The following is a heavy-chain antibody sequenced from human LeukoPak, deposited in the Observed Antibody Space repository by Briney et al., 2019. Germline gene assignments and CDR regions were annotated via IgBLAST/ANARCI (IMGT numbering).Heavy chain of an antibody. CDR1: GFTFSSYA. D-gene: IGHD1-26*01. J-gene: IGHJ4*02. V-gene: IGHV3-53*01. Sequence: GGSLRLSCAASGFTFSSYAMSWVRQAPGKGLEWVSVIYSGGSTYYADSVKGRFTISRDNSKNTLYLQMNSLRAEDTAVYYCTRGRRATHDYWGQGTLVTVSS. CDR3: TRGRRATHDY. CDR2: IYSGGST.